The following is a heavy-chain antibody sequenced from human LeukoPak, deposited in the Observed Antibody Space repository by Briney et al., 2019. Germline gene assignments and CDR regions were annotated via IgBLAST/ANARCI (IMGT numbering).Heavy chain of an antibody. V-gene: IGHV4-34*01. CDR1: GGSFSGYY. CDR3: ARRSKTIFGVVIMPGFFDY. Sequence: SETLSLTCAVYGGSFSGYYWSWIRQPPGKGLEWIGEINHSGSTNYNPSLKSRVTISVDTSKNQFSLKLSSVTAADTAVYYCARRSKTIFGVVIMPGFFDYWGQGTLVTASS. J-gene: IGHJ4*02. D-gene: IGHD3-3*01. CDR2: INHSGST.